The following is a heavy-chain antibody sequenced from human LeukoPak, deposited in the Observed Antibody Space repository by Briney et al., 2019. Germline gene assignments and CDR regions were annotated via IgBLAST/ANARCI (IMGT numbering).Heavy chain of an antibody. D-gene: IGHD6-13*01. Sequence: SETLSLICSVSGDSISMHYWSWIRQPPGQGLERIGYIDHTWSTNYNPSLNSRVTISRDTSKNHFSLELSSVTAADAAVYFCARGRVSSSSWSSTYYYYFYMDVWGKGTTVTVSS. CDR1: GDSISMHY. CDR2: IDHTWST. CDR3: ARGRVSSSSWSSTYYYYFYMDV. J-gene: IGHJ6*03. V-gene: IGHV4-59*11.